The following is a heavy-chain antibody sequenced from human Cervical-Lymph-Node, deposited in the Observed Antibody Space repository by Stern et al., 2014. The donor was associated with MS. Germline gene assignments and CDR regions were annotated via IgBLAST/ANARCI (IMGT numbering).Heavy chain of an antibody. V-gene: IGHV4-4*07. CDR3: ARGRHTAMVTSGRYFDL. D-gene: IGHD5-18*01. CDR2: VSNGGTT. J-gene: IGHJ4*02. CDR1: GASITNFY. Sequence: VHLVESGPGRVQPSETLSLTCSVSGASITNFYWSWIRQTPGKGLQWIGHVSNGGTTYYDSSLESRVTMSMDASKQQFSLSLTSVTAVDTAVYFCARGRHTAMVTSGRYFDLWGQGTLVTVSS.